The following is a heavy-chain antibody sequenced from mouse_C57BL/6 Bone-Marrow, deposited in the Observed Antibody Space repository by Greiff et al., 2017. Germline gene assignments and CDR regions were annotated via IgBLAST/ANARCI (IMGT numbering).Heavy chain of an antibody. V-gene: IGHV1-81*01. D-gene: IGHD2-3*01. CDR1: GYTFTSYG. J-gene: IGHJ4*01. CDR3: ARDDGYPLYYYAMDY. CDR2: IYPRSGYT. Sequence: VKLVESGAELARPGASVKLSCKASGYTFTSYGISWVNQRPGQGLEWIGDIYPRSGYTYYNENFKGQATLTSDKSSSTPYKELRRLMTEDYAVYVCARDDGYPLYYYAMDYWGQGTSVTVSS.